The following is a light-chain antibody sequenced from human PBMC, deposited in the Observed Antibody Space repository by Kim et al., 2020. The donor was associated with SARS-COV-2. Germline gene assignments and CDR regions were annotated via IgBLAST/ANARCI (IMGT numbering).Light chain of an antibody. J-gene: IGLJ3*02. CDR3: AAWDDSLNGWV. Sequence: GQRVTISCSGSSSNIGSNIVNWYQQLPGTAPKLLIYSNNKRPSGVPDRVSGSKSGTSASLAISGLQSEDEADYYCAAWDDSLNGWVFGGGTQLTVL. V-gene: IGLV1-44*01. CDR1: SSNIGSNI. CDR2: SNN.